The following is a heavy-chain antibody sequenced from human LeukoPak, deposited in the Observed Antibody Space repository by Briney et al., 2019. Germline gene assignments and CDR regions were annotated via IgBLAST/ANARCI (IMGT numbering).Heavy chain of an antibody. CDR2: IYYSGST. CDR1: GGSFSGYY. J-gene: IGHJ4*02. Sequence: SETLSLTCAVYGGSFSGYYWSWIRQPPGKGLEWIGYIYYSGSTYYNPSLKSRVTISVDTSKNQFSLKLSSVTAADTAVYYCASYGGNSGFDYWGQGTLVTVSS. V-gene: IGHV4-34*09. D-gene: IGHD4-23*01. CDR3: ASYGGNSGFDY.